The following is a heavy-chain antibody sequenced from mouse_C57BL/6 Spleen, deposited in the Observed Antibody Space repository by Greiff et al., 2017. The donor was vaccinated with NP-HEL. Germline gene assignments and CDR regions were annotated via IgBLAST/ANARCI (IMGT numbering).Heavy chain of an antibody. Sequence: QVQLQQPGAELVMPGASVKLSCKASGYTFTSYWLHWVKPRPGQGLEWIGEIDPYASYTNYNQKFKGQSTLTVDKSSSTAYMQLSSLTSEDSAVYYCARGMRGSSYGYFDVWGTGTTVTVSS. CDR2: IDPYASYT. CDR1: GYTFTSYW. J-gene: IGHJ1*03. V-gene: IGHV1-69*01. CDR3: ARGMRGSSYGYFDV. D-gene: IGHD1-1*01.